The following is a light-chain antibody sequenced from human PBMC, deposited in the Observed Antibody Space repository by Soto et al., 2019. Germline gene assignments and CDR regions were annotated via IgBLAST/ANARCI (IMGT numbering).Light chain of an antibody. CDR2: KAS. V-gene: IGKV1-5*03. Sequence: DIQMTQSPSSVSASVVDRVTITCRASQDIFNYLAWYQQKPGKAPKLLIYKASTLESGVPSRFSGSGSGTEFTLTISSLQPDDVATYYCQQYYTYWTFGQGTKVDI. J-gene: IGKJ1*01. CDR1: QDIFNY. CDR3: QQYYTYWT.